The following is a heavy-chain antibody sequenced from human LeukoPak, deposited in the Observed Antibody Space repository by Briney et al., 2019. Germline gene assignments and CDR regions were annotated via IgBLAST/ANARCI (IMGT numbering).Heavy chain of an antibody. D-gene: IGHD3-22*01. CDR3: AGLRYYYDSSGYSRSDY. J-gene: IGHJ4*02. CDR2: INHSGST. CDR1: GFTFSSYA. V-gene: IGHV4-34*08. Sequence: GSLRLSCAASGFTFSSYAMSWIRQPPGKGLEWIGEINHSGSTNYNPSLKSRVTISVDTSKNQFSLKLSSVTAADTAVYYCAGLRYYYDSSGYSRSDYWGQGTLVTVSS.